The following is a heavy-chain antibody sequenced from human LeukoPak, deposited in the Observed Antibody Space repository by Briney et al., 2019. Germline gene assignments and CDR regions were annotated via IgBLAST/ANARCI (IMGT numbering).Heavy chain of an antibody. J-gene: IGHJ4*02. CDR2: FDGNGPNT. D-gene: IGHD2-8*02. Sequence: PGGSLRLSCAASGFTFSSFAMTWVRQAPGKGLEWVSGFDGNGPNTYYADSVKGRWTISRDNSRYTLYLEMNSLRPEDTAIYYCAKPRTTGLGWAQFDYWGQGSLVTVSS. V-gene: IGHV3-23*01. CDR1: GFTFSSFA. CDR3: AKPRTTGLGWAQFDY.